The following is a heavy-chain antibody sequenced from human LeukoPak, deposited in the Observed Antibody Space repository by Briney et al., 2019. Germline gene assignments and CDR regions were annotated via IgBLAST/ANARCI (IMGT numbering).Heavy chain of an antibody. D-gene: IGHD6-19*01. CDR3: ARWGIAVVGTSPGFDY. CDR1: GYSFTTYW. J-gene: IGHJ4*02. V-gene: IGHV5-51*01. Sequence: GESLKISCKGSGYSFTTYWIGWVRQMPGKGLEWMGIIYPGDSDTRYSPSFQGQVTISADKSISTAYLQWSGLKASDTAMYFCARWGIAVVGTSPGFDYWGQGTLVTVSS. CDR2: IYPGDSDT.